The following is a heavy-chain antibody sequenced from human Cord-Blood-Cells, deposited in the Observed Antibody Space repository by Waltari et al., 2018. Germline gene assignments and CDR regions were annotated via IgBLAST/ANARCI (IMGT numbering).Heavy chain of an antibody. CDR1: GGSFSGYY. CDR3: ARGPFAGATKFFDY. D-gene: IGHD1-26*01. J-gene: IGHJ4*02. Sequence: QVQLQQWGAGLLKPSETPSLTCAVYGGSFSGYYWSWIRQPPGKGLEWTGEINHSGSTNSNPSLKSRVTISVDTSKNQFTLKLSSVTAADTAVYYCARGPFAGATKFFDYWGQGTLVTVSS. V-gene: IGHV4-34*01. CDR2: INHSGST.